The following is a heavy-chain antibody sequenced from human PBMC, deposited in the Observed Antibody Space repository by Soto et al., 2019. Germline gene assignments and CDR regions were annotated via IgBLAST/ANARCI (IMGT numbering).Heavy chain of an antibody. D-gene: IGHD6-13*01. Sequence: EVQLLESGGGLVQPGGSLRLSCAASGFTFSNYAMNWVRQAPGKGQEWVSAISGSGDSTYYADSVKGRFTISRDNSKNTLYLQMNSLRAEDTAIYYCAKRTIGSSYDYWGQGTLVTVSS. CDR1: GFTFSNYA. J-gene: IGHJ4*02. CDR3: AKRTIGSSYDY. CDR2: ISGSGDST. V-gene: IGHV3-23*01.